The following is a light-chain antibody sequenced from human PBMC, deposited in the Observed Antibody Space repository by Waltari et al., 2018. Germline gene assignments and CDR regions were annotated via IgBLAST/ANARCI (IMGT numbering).Light chain of an antibody. CDR2: EVC. V-gene: IGLV2-23*02. CDR1: TSHVGSYYR. J-gene: IGLJ1*01. Sequence: QSALTQPASVSGTPGQSITISSSGTTSHVGSYYRVYGYQQHPGEAPKRLSCEVCKRPPDTSSRFSGAKSGSTASLTISGLQPEDEADYYCCSYAGRGTYVFGSGTKVTVL. CDR3: CSYAGRGTYV.